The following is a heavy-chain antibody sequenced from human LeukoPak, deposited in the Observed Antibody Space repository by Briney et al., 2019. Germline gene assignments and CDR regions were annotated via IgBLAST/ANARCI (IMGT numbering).Heavy chain of an antibody. Sequence: GGSLRLSCAASGFTFSSYAMSWVRQAPGKGLEWVSAISGSGGNKYYADSVKGRFTISRDNSKNTLYLQMNSLRAEDTAVYYCAKDSRWRATGYYGYWGQGTLVTVSS. CDR1: GFTFSSYA. CDR3: AKDSRWRATGYYGY. J-gene: IGHJ4*02. D-gene: IGHD3-9*01. CDR2: ISGSGGNK. V-gene: IGHV3-23*01.